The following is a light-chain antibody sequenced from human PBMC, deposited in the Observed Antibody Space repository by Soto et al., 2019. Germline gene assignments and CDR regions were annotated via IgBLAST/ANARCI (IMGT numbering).Light chain of an antibody. CDR1: QSIGTY. CDR3: QESHST. Sequence: DAPMTQSPSSLSASVGDSVTITCRASQSIGTYLDWYQHKPGKAPKLLIYAASSLQSGVPSRFSGSGSGTDFTLTISSLQPEEFATYYCQESHSTFGQGTKLEIK. CDR2: AAS. V-gene: IGKV1-39*01. J-gene: IGKJ2*01.